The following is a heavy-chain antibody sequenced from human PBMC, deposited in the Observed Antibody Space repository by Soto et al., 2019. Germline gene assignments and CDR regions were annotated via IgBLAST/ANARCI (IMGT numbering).Heavy chain of an antibody. CDR2: INHSGST. V-gene: IGHV4-34*01. CDR3: ARAPYCSGGSCYSVSFYYYYYYGMDV. J-gene: IGHJ6*02. D-gene: IGHD2-15*01. CDR1: GGSFSGYY. Sequence: KTSETLSLTCAVYGGSFSGYYWSWIRQPPGKGLEWIGEINHSGSTNYNPSLKSRVTISVDTSKNQFSLKLSSVTAADTAVYYCARAPYCSGGSCYSVSFYYYYYYGMDVWGQGTTVTV.